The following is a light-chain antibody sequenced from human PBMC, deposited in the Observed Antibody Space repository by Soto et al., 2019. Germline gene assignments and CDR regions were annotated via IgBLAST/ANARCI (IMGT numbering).Light chain of an antibody. CDR2: EVS. Sequence: QSALTQPASVSGSLGQSITISCTGTSSDVGGYDYVSWYQQHPDTAPKVIIYEVSNRPSGVSNRFSGSKSGNTASLTISGLQADDEADYYCRSYSSSSSSVIFGGGTKVTVL. CDR1: SSDVGGYDY. V-gene: IGLV2-14*01. J-gene: IGLJ2*01. CDR3: RSYSSSSSSVI.